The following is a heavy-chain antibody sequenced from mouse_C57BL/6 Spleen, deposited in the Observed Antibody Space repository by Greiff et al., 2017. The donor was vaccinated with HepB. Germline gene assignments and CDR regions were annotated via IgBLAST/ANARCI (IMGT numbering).Heavy chain of an antibody. CDR3: ARRDYGKETMYY. CDR1: GYTFTSYW. D-gene: IGHD2-1*01. Sequence: VQLQQPGAELVRPGTSVKLSCKASGYTFTSYWMHWVKQRPGQGLEWIGVIDPSDSYTNYNQKFKGKATLTVDTSSSTAYMQLSSLTSEDSAVYYCARRDYGKETMYYWGQGTSVTVSS. V-gene: IGHV1-59*01. CDR2: IDPSDSYT. J-gene: IGHJ4*01.